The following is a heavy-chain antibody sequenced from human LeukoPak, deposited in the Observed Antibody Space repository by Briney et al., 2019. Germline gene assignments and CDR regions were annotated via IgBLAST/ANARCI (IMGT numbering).Heavy chain of an antibody. CDR3: ARDRYDYGDPETHAFDI. J-gene: IGHJ3*02. CDR2: IIPIFGTA. CDR1: GGTFSSYA. V-gene: IGHV1-69*05. Sequence: SVKVSCKASGGTFSSYATSWVRQAPGQGLEWMGGIIPIFGTANYAQKFQGRVTITTDESTSTAYMELSSLRSEDTAVYYCARDRYDYGDPETHAFDIWGQGTMVTVSS. D-gene: IGHD4-17*01.